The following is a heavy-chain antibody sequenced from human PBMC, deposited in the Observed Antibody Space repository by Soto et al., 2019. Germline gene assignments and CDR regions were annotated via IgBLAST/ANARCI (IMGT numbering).Heavy chain of an antibody. CDR2: ISYDGSNK. CDR3: ASLLEGYCTNGVCYTDY. Sequence: MRLPCTASGFDFSSYAMHWVRQAPGKGLEWVAVISYDGSNKYYADSVKGRFTISRDNSKNTLYLQMNSLRAEDTAVYYCASLLEGYCTNGVCYTDYWGQGTLGTVS. J-gene: IGHJ4*02. CDR1: GFDFSSYA. D-gene: IGHD2-8*01. V-gene: IGHV3-30-3*01.